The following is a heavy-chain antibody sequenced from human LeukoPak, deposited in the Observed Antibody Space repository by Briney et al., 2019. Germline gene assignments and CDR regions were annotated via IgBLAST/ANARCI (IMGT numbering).Heavy chain of an antibody. CDR2: IYYSGNT. CDR1: GDSISSYY. D-gene: IGHD5-18*01. Sequence: SETLSLTCTVSGDSISSYYWSWIRQFPGKGLEWIGYIYYSGNTNYNPSLEGRVTISLDTPKNQFSLKLSSVTAADTAVYYCARHRDTTMRTGFDYWGQGTLVTVSS. J-gene: IGHJ4*02. CDR3: ARHRDTTMRTGFDY. V-gene: IGHV4-59*08.